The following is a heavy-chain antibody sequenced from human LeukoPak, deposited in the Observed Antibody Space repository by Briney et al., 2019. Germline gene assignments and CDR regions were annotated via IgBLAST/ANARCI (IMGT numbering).Heavy chain of an antibody. CDR1: GFTFSSYA. CDR3: AKGPPSTYCSSTSCRNYDAFDI. J-gene: IGHJ3*02. V-gene: IGHV3-23*01. D-gene: IGHD2-2*01. Sequence: GGSLRLSCAASGFTFSSYAMSWLRPAPGKGLEGVSALSGSSGSTYYADSVKGRFTISRDNSKNTLYLQMNSLRAEYTAVYYCAKGPPSTYCSSTSCRNYDAFDIWGQGTMVTVSS. CDR2: LSGSSGST.